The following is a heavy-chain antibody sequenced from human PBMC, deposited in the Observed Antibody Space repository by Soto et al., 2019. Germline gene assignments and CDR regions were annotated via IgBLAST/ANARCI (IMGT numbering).Heavy chain of an antibody. CDR1: GGSVTSYY. CDR2: IFHSGST. J-gene: IGHJ3*02. CDR3: ARASGVRWGAFDI. V-gene: IGHV4-59*02. Sequence: QVQLQESGPGLVKPSETLSLICTVSGGSVTSYYWSWIRQSPGKGLEWIGDIFHSGSTNYNPSLTSRGTLSVDTYTTLVSLKLTSVNVTDTAVADCARASGVRWGAFDIWGQGTMVTVSS. D-gene: IGHD5-12*01.